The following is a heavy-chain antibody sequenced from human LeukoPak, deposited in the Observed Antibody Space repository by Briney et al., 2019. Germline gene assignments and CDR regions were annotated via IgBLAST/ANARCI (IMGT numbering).Heavy chain of an antibody. D-gene: IGHD2-15*01. J-gene: IGHJ3*02. CDR2: ISSSSSYI. CDR3: ARDIVVVVAAQKAFDI. CDR1: GFTFSSYS. V-gene: IGHV3-21*01. Sequence: GGSLRLSCAPSGFTFSSYSMNWVRQAPGKGLEWVSSISSSSSYIYYADSVKGRFTISRDNAKNSLYLQMNSLRAEDTAVYYCARDIVVVVAAQKAFDIWGQGTMVTVSS.